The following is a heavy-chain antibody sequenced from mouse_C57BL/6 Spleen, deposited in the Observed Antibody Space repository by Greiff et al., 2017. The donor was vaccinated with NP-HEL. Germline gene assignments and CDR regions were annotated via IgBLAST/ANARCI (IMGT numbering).Heavy chain of an antibody. CDR3: ARWEITTVVAGTY. D-gene: IGHD1-1*01. CDR2: IDPSDSYT. V-gene: IGHV1-50*01. J-gene: IGHJ3*01. Sequence: QVQLQQPGAELVKPGASVKLSCKASGYTFTSYWMQWVKQRPGQGLEWIGEIDPSDSYTNYNQKFKGKATLTVDTSSSTAYMQLSSLTSEDSAVYYCARWEITTVVAGTYWGQGTLVTVSA. CDR1: GYTFTSYW.